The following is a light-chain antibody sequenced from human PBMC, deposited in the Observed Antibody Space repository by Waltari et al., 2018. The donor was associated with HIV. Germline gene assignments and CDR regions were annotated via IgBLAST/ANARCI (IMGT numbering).Light chain of an antibody. CDR2: QDN. Sequence: SSEMTQPPSVSVSPGQTASITCSGDTLGDKYASWYQQKPGQSPVLVLYQDNKRPSGCLERFSGSNSGNTATLTISGTQAMDEADYYCQAWDSSTGGVFGGGTKLTVL. J-gene: IGLJ3*02. CDR3: QAWDSSTGGV. CDR1: TLGDKY. V-gene: IGLV3-1*01.